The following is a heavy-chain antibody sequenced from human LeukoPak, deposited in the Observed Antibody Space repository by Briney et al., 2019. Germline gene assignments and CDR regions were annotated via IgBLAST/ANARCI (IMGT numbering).Heavy chain of an antibody. D-gene: IGHD2-15*01. CDR3: ARGPRCSGGSCYSYYYYGMDV. Sequence: SETLSLTCAVSGGSISSGGYSWSWIRQPPGKGLEWIGYIYHSGSTYYNPSLKSRVTISVDRSKNQFSLKLSSVTAADTAVYYCARGPRCSGGSCYSYYYYGMDVWGQGTTVTVSS. J-gene: IGHJ6*02. CDR1: GGSISSGGYS. V-gene: IGHV4-30-2*01. CDR2: IYHSGST.